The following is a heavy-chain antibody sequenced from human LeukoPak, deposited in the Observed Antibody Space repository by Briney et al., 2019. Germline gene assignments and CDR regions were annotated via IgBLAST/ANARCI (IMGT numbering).Heavy chain of an antibody. V-gene: IGHV7-4-1*01. J-gene: IGHJ4*02. CDR1: GYTFTRYA. Sequence: GASVKVSCKASGYTFTRYAINWVRQAPGKGLEWLGWINTNTGNPTYGQGFTGRFVFSLDTSVSTAYLQIGSLKAEDTAVYYCTRETGYCIGTSCSTGDYWGQGTLVTVSS. CDR3: TRETGYCIGTSCSTGDY. D-gene: IGHD2-2*02. CDR2: INTNTGNP.